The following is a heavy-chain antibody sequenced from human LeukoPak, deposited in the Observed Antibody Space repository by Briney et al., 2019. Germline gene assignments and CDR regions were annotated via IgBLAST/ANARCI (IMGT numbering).Heavy chain of an antibody. J-gene: IGHJ4*02. Sequence: PSETLSLTCAVSGGSISSSNWWSWVRQPPGKGLEWIGEIYHSGSTNYNPSLSSRIIMALDTSKNHLSLHLTSVTAADTAVYYCSRENGAFSPFGYWGQGYLVTVLS. D-gene: IGHD2-8*01. CDR3: SRENGAFSPFGY. CDR1: GGSISSSNW. CDR2: IYHSGST. V-gene: IGHV4-4*02.